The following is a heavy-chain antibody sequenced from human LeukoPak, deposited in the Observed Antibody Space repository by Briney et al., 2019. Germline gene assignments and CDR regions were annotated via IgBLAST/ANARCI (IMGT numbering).Heavy chain of an antibody. Sequence: SETLSLTCTVSGGSISSYFWSWIRQPPGKGLEWIGYISYSGSTNYNPPLKSRVTILMDTSKKQFSLKLSSVTAADTAVYYCARELIVGATMAFDMWGQGTRVTVSS. CDR3: ARELIVGATMAFDM. J-gene: IGHJ3*02. CDR2: ISYSGST. V-gene: IGHV4-59*01. CDR1: GGSISSYF. D-gene: IGHD1-26*01.